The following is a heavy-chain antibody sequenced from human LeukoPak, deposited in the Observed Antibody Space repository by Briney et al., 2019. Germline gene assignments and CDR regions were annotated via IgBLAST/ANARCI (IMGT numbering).Heavy chain of an antibody. J-gene: IGHJ4*02. CDR2: LYSGGNT. D-gene: IGHD3-10*01. CDR1: GFTFSSYT. CDR3: ARYDGGSGPFDY. Sequence: GGSLRLSCAASGFTFSSYTMTWVRQAPGKGLEWVSVLYSGGNTYYADSVKGRFTISRDNSKNTLYLQMNSLRAEDTAVYYCARYDGGSGPFDYWGQGTLVTVSS. V-gene: IGHV3-53*01.